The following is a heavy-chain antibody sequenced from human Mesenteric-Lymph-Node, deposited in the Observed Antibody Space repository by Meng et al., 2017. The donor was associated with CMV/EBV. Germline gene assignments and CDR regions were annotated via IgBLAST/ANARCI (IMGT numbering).Heavy chain of an antibody. D-gene: IGHD3-22*01. CDR2: IYSGGST. CDR1: GFTFNSYE. CDR3: ASYDSRGYYYY. V-gene: IGHV3-53*01. Sequence: GESLKISCAASGFTFNSYEMNWVRQAPGKGLEWVSVIYSGGSTYYADSVKGRFTISRDNSKNTLYLQMNSLRAEDTAVYYCASYDSRGYYYYWGQGTLVTVSS. J-gene: IGHJ4*02.